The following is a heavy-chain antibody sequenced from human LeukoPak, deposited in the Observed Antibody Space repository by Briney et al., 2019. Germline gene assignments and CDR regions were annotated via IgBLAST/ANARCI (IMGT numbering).Heavy chain of an antibody. CDR2: TNPNTGVT. J-gene: IGHJ4*02. V-gene: IGHV1-2*02. Sequence: SVKVSCRASGYSFIGYHMHWVRQAPGQGLEWMGWTNPNTGVTEYAQNFQGRVTMTRDTSISTAYMELSSLRSDDTAVYFCASVEMATIGFEHWGQGTLVTVSS. CDR3: ASVEMATIGFEH. CDR1: GYSFIGYH. D-gene: IGHD5-12*01.